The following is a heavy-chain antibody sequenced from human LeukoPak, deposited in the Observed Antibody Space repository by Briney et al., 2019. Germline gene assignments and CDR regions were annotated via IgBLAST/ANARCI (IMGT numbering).Heavy chain of an antibody. CDR1: GFTFSSYA. Sequence: GGSLRLSCAASGFTFSSYAMSWVRQAPGKGLEWVSAISGSGGSTYYADSVKGRFTISRDNSKNTLYLQMNSLRAEDTAVYYCAKDYYVLAENSGSYYGSFDYWGQGTLVTISS. CDR2: ISGSGGST. J-gene: IGHJ4*02. D-gene: IGHD1-26*01. V-gene: IGHV3-23*01. CDR3: AKDYYVLAENSGSYYGSFDY.